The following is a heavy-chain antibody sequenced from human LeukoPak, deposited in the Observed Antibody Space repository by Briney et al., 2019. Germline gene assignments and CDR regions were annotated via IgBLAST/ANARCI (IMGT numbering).Heavy chain of an antibody. CDR3: ARSTTVVTAWFDP. V-gene: IGHV5-51*01. D-gene: IGHD4-23*01. CDR2: IYPGNSDT. CDR1: RFSFTSYW. Sequence: GESLKISCKGYRFSFTSYWTGWVRQMPGKGLEWMGIIYPGNSDTRYSPSFQGQVTISADNSINTAYLQWSSLKASDTAIYYCARSTTVVTAWFDPWGQGTLVIVSS. J-gene: IGHJ5*02.